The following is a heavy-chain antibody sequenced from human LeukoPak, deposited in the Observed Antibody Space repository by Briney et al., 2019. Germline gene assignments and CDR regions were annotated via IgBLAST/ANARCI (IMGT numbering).Heavy chain of an antibody. V-gene: IGHV1-46*01. CDR1: GYTFTSYY. CDR3: ARIRDGYNDAYVI. J-gene: IGHJ3*02. CDR2: INPTGGST. D-gene: IGHD5-24*01. Sequence: ASVKVSCKASGYTFTSYYMHWVRQAPGQGLEWMGLINPTGGSTGYAQKFQGRVTMTRDMSTSTDYMELSSLRSEDTAIYYCARIRDGYNDAYVIWGQGTMVTVSS.